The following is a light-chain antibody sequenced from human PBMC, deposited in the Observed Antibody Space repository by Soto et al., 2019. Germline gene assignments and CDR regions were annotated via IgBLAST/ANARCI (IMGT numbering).Light chain of an antibody. V-gene: IGKV3-15*01. Sequence: EIVMTQSPATLSVSPGERATLSCRASQSVSSNLAWYQQKPGQAPRLLIYGASTRATGIPARFSGSGSGTEFTHTISSLQSEDFAVYYCQQYNNFWTFGQGTKVEIK. CDR2: GAS. CDR3: QQYNNFWT. CDR1: QSVSSN. J-gene: IGKJ1*01.